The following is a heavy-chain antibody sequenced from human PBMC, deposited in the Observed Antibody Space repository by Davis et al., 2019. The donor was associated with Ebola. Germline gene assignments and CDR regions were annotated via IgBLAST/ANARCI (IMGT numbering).Heavy chain of an antibody. CDR3: AKSAAAAGLNDAFDI. Sequence: PGGSLRLSCAASGFTFDDYAMHWVRQAPGKGLEWVSGISWNSGNIGYADSVKGRFTISRDNAKNSLYLQMNSLRAEDMALYYCAKSAAAAGLNDAFDIWGQGTMVTVSS. J-gene: IGHJ3*02. V-gene: IGHV3-9*03. D-gene: IGHD6-13*01. CDR1: GFTFDDYA. CDR2: ISWNSGNI.